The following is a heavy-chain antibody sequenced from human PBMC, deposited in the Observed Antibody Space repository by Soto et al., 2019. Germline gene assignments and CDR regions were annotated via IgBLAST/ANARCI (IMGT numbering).Heavy chain of an antibody. V-gene: IGHV4-61*01. J-gene: IGHJ6*02. CDR2: IFTSGSA. Sequence: PSETLSLTCTVSGGSVGTGINYWTWIRQPPGEGLEWIGSIFTSGSANYDPSLKTRVTISVDTSKNQFSLKLTSVTAADTAVYYCARDGKVDIDRGGYYYYDMDVWGQGTTVTVSS. CDR3: ARDGKVDIDRGGYYYYDMDV. D-gene: IGHD5-12*01. CDR1: GGSVGTGINY.